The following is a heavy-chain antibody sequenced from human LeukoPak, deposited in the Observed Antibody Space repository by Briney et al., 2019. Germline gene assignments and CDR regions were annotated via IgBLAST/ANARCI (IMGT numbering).Heavy chain of an antibody. D-gene: IGHD4-17*01. Sequence: PGRSLRLSCAASGFTFSSYAMHWVRQAPGKGLEWVAVISYDGSNKYYADSVKGRFTISRDNSKNTLYLQINSLRAEDTAVYYCAKDPSVYYGDYIIRWGQGTLVIVSS. J-gene: IGHJ4*02. V-gene: IGHV3-30*04. CDR2: ISYDGSNK. CDR3: AKDPSVYYGDYIIR. CDR1: GFTFSSYA.